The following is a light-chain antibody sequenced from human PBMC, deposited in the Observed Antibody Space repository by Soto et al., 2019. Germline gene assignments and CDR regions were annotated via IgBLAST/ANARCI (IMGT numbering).Light chain of an antibody. V-gene: IGKV1D-13*01. J-gene: IGKJ2*01. Sequence: AIQLTQSPSSLSASVGDRVTITCRASHGIGSALAWYQQKPGKAPKLLIYGASSLQSGVPSRFSGGGSGTEFSLTISSLQPEDFATFCCQQFNNYPHTFGQGTKLEIE. CDR3: QQFNNYPHT. CDR2: GAS. CDR1: HGIGSA.